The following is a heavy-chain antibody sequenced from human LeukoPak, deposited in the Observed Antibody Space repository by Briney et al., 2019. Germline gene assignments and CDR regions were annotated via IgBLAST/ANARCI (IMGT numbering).Heavy chain of an antibody. CDR2: IIVILDTA. CDR3: ARDQGLGDASDI. D-gene: IGHD3/OR15-3a*01. V-gene: IGHV1-69*08. J-gene: IGHJ3*02. Sequence: SVKVSCKASGYTFTAFSISWVRQAPGQGLEWMGRIIVILDTANYAQKFQGRVTITADKSTSTSYMELSSLRSEDTAVYYCARDQGLGDASDIWGQGTMVTVSS. CDR1: GYTFTAFS.